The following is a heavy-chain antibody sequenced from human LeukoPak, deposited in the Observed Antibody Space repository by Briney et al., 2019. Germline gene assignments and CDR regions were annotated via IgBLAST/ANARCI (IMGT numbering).Heavy chain of an antibody. Sequence: KPSETLSLTCTVSGGSISSHYWSWIRQPPGKGLEWIGYIYYSGSTNYNPSLKSRVTISVDTSKNQFSLKLSSVTAADTAVYYCARSKYHDFWSGYPFFDPWGQGTLVTVSS. CDR1: GGSISSHY. V-gene: IGHV4-59*11. CDR2: IYYSGST. D-gene: IGHD3-3*01. J-gene: IGHJ5*02. CDR3: ARSKYHDFWSGYPFFDP.